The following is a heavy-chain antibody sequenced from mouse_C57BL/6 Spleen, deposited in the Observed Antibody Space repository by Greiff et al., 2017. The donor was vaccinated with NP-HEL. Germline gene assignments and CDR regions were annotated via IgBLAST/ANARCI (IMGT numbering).Heavy chain of an antibody. CDR2: INPNNGGT. V-gene: IGHV1-22*01. CDR1: GYTFTDYN. CDR3: ARGEGIYGTTGYFDV. J-gene: IGHJ1*03. D-gene: IGHD1-1*01. Sequence: VQLKESGPELVKPGASVKMSCKASGYTFTDYNMHWVKQSHGKSLEWIGYINPNNGGTSYNQKFKGKATLTVNKSSSTAYMELRSLTSEDSAVYYCARGEGIYGTTGYFDVWGTGTTVTVSS.